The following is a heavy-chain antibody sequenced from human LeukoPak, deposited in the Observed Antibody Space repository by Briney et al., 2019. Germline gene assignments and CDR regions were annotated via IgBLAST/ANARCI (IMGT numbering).Heavy chain of an antibody. J-gene: IGHJ4*02. CDR2: IYYSGST. D-gene: IGHD4-17*01. V-gene: IGHV4-39*01. CDR3: ARHRLKYGDSNSFDY. CDR1: GGSISSSSYY. Sequence: SDTQSLTCTVSGGSISSSSYYWGWIRQPPGKGLEWIGSIYYSGSTYYNPSLKSRVTISVDTSKNQFSLKLSSVTAADTAVYYCARHRLKYGDSNSFDYWGQGTLATVSS.